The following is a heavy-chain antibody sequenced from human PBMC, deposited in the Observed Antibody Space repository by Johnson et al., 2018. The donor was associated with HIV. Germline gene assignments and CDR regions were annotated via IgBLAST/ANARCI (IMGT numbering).Heavy chain of an antibody. CDR2: ISYDGSNK. J-gene: IGHJ3*02. CDR1: GFTCSSYA. D-gene: IGHD6-6*01. V-gene: IGHV3-30-3*01. CDR3: AKDLTMYSSSSAAFDI. Sequence: QVQLVESGGDVVQPGRSLRLSCAASGFTCSSYAMHWVRQAPGKGLEWVAVISYDGSNKYYADSVKGRFTISRDNSKNSLYLQMNSLRTEDTALYYCAKDLTMYSSSSAAFDIWGQGTMVTVSS.